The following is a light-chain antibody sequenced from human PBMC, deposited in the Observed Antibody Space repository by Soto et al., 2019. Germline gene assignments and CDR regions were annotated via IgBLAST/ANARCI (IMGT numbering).Light chain of an antibody. CDR2: GAS. V-gene: IGKV3-20*01. CDR3: QQYGSSPIT. CDR1: QSVSSK. J-gene: IGKJ5*01. Sequence: EIVMTQSPATLSVSPGEGATLSCRASQSVSSKLAWYQQKPGQAPRLLIYGASNRATGIPDRFSGSGSGTDFTLTISRLEPEDFAVYYCQQYGSSPITFGQGTRLEIK.